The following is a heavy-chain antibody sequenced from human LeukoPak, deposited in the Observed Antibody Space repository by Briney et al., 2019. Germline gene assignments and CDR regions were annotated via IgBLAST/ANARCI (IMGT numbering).Heavy chain of an antibody. V-gene: IGHV3-48*03. J-gene: IGHJ4*02. CDR3: ARDAPYLDGNTHSDY. D-gene: IGHD5-24*01. Sequence: PGGSPRLSCAASGFTFSTYEMNWVRQAPGKGLEWVSYISRSGSTIYYADSVKGRFTISRDNAKNSLYLQMNSLSTEDTAVYYCARDAPYLDGNTHSDYWGQGTLVAVSS. CDR1: GFTFSTYE. CDR2: ISRSGSTI.